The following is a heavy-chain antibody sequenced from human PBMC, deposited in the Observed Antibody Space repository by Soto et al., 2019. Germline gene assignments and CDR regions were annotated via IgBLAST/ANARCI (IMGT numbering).Heavy chain of an antibody. V-gene: IGHV4-30-4*02. CDR1: GASINSGDYY. J-gene: IGHJ5*02. CDR2: IYYSGST. CDR3: ESATYYYDSSGYYFFP. Sequence: SETLSLTCTVSGASINSGDYYWSWIRQPPGKGLEWIGHIYYSGSTYYNPSLKSRVTISVDTSKNQFSLKLSSVTAADTAVYYCESATYYYDSSGYYFFPWGQGTLVTVSS. D-gene: IGHD3-22*01.